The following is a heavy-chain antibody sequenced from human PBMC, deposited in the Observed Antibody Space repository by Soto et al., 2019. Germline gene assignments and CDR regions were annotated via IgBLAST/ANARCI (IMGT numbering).Heavy chain of an antibody. CDR2: IDPSDSYT. CDR3: ARHRVGQGIFDYHYYGLDV. J-gene: IGHJ6*02. V-gene: IGHV5-10-1*01. Sequence: GESLKISCKGSGYSFTSYWISWVRQMPGKGLEWMGRIDPSDSYTNYSPSFQGHVTISADKSISTAYLQWSSLKASDTAMYYCARHRVGQGIFDYHYYGLDVWGQGTTVTVSS. CDR1: GYSFTSYW. D-gene: IGHD3-3*01.